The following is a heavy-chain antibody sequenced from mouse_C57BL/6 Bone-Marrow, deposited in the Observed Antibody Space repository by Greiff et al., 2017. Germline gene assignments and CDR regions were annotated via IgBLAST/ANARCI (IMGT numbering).Heavy chain of an antibody. CDR3: ARSPYGSIFGY. CDR2: INPSSGYT. D-gene: IGHD1-1*01. CDR1: GYTFTSYW. J-gene: IGHJ2*01. Sequence: VQLQQSGAELAKPGASVKLSCKASGYTFTSYWMHWVQQRPGQGLEWIGYINPSSGYTKYNHKFKDKATLTADKSSSTAYMQLSSLTYEDSAVYYCARSPYGSIFGYWGQGTTLTGSS. V-gene: IGHV1-7*01.